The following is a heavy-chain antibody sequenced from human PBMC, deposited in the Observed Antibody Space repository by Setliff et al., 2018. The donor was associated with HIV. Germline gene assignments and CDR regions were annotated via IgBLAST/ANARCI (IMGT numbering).Heavy chain of an antibody. Sequence: SETLSLTCSVSGGSLISGGYYWSWIRQHPGKGLEWIGYVYYTGTTYYNPSLGSRISMSVDTSKNQFSLKLTSVTAADTAIYYCARDLTSNSNCFEPWGQGTQVTVSS. CDR1: GGSLISGGYY. J-gene: IGHJ5*02. V-gene: IGHV4-31*03. D-gene: IGHD4-4*01. CDR3: ARDLTSNSNCFEP. CDR2: VYYTGTT.